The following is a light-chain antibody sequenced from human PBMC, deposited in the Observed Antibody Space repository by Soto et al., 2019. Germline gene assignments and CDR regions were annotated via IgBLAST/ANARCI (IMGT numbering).Light chain of an antibody. Sequence: DIQMTQSPSTLSAFVGDRVSITCRASQNIRTWLAWYQQKPGKAPKFLIYEDSTLESGVPSRFSGSGSGTEFTLTISSLQPDDFATYYCQQYDSFSPWPFGQGTKVEMK. CDR3: QQYDSFSPWP. V-gene: IGKV1-5*01. CDR2: EDS. CDR1: QNIRTW. J-gene: IGKJ1*01.